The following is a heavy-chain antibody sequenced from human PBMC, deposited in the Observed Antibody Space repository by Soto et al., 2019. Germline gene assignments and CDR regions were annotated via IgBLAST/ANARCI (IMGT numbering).Heavy chain of an antibody. CDR3: ARGWGYDSSDYYYAY. V-gene: IGHV1-69*01. D-gene: IGHD3-22*01. Sequence: QVQLVQSGAEVRKPGSSVKVSCKASGGTFSRHAISWVRQAPGQGLEWMGGIIPIFGTANHAQKFQGRVTIIADESTSTACMERSSLRSEDTAIYYCARGWGYDSSDYYYAYWGQGTLVIVSS. J-gene: IGHJ4*02. CDR2: IIPIFGTA. CDR1: GGTFSRHA.